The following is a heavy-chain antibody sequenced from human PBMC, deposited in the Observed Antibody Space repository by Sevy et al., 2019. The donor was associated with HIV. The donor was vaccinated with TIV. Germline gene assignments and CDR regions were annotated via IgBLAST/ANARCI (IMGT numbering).Heavy chain of an antibody. D-gene: IGHD6-19*01. CDR1: GFTFGDYA. CDR2: IRSKAYGGTT. CDR3: TRAGQQWLVGQMDV. Sequence: GGSLRLSCTASGFTFGDYAMSWFRQAPGKGLEWVDFIRSKAYGGTTEYAASVKGRFTISRDDSKSIAYLQMNSLKTEDTAVYYCTRAGQQWLVGQMDVWGKGTTVTVSS. V-gene: IGHV3-49*03. J-gene: IGHJ6*04.